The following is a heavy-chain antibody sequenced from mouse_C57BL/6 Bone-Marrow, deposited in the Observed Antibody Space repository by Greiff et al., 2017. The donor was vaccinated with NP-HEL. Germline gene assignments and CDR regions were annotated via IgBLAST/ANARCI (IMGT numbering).Heavy chain of an antibody. J-gene: IGHJ1*03. CDR2: IDPEDGDT. CDR1: GFNIKDYY. D-gene: IGHD1-1*01. CDR3: TTWGYYYGSSYWYFDV. Sequence: EVQLQQSGAELVRPGASVKLSCTASGFNIKDYYMHWVKQRPEQGLEWIGRIDPEDGDTEYAQKFQGKATMTADTSSNTAYLQLSSLTSEDTAVYYCTTWGYYYGSSYWYFDVWGTGTTVTVSS. V-gene: IGHV14-1*01.